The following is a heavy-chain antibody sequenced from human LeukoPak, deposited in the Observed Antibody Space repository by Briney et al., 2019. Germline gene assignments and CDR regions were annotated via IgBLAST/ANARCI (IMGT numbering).Heavy chain of an antibody. D-gene: IGHD3-16*02. J-gene: IGHJ4*02. CDR3: ARAFQSLGGLSLPDY. Sequence: ASVKVSCKTSGYTFTNYAMNWVRQAPGQGLEWMGWIHPSTGKPTYAQGFTGRFVFSLDTSVSTTYLQIISLKAEDTAVYYCARAFQSLGGLSLPDYWGQGTLVTVSS. CDR1: GYTFTNYA. V-gene: IGHV7-4-1*02. CDR2: IHPSTGKP.